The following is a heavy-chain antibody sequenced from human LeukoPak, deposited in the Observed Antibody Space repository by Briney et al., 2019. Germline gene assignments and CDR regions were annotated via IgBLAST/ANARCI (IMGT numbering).Heavy chain of an antibody. CDR2: IYTSGST. CDR1: GGSISSGSYY. CDR3: ARGWGARFDY. V-gene: IGHV4-61*02. Sequence: PSETLSLTCTVSGGSISSGSYYWSWIRQPAGKGLEWTGRIYTSGSTNYNHSLKSRVTISVDTSKNQFSLKLSSVTAADTAVYYCARGWGARFDYWGQGTLVTVSS. D-gene: IGHD3-16*01. J-gene: IGHJ4*02.